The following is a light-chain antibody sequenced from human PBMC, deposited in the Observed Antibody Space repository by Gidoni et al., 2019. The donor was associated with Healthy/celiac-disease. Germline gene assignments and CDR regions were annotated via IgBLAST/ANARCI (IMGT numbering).Light chain of an antibody. Sequence: DIVMTQSPDSLALSLGERATINCKSSQNILYSSNNNNELGWYQQKPGQPPKLLISWASNRESGVHDRFSGRGSGTDFTLTISSLQAEDVAVYYWQQYYSTLYTFGQGSKLEIK. CDR3: QQYYSTLYT. V-gene: IGKV4-1*01. CDR1: QNILYSSNNNNE. J-gene: IGKJ2*01. CDR2: WAS.